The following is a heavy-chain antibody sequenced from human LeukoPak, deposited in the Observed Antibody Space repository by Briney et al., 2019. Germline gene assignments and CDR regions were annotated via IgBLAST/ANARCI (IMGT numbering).Heavy chain of an antibody. V-gene: IGHV1-8*02. CDR3: ARLGYCSSTSCYEEGDY. J-gene: IGHJ4*02. CDR1: GYTFASYD. CDR2: MNPNSGHT. Sequence: ASVTVSCKASGYTFASYDINWVRQATGQGLEYLGWMNPNSGHTGYAQKFQGRFTMTWDTSVSTAYMELSSLSSEDTAVYYCARLGYCSSTSCYEEGDYWGQGTLVTVSS. D-gene: IGHD2-2*01.